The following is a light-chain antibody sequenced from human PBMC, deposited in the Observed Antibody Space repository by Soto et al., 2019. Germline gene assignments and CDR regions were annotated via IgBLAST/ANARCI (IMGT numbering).Light chain of an antibody. CDR1: QSISSW. CDR2: DAS. V-gene: IGKV1-5*01. CDR3: QQYNSYSPWT. Sequence: DIQMTQSPSTLSASVGDRVTITCRASQSISSWLAWYQQKPGQAPKLLIYDASSLESGVPSRFSGSGSGTEVTLTISSLQPDDFAAYYCQQYNSYSPWTFGQGTKVEIK. J-gene: IGKJ1*01.